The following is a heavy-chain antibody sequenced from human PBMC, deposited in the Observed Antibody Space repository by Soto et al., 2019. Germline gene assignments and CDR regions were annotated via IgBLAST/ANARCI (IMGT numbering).Heavy chain of an antibody. V-gene: IGHV1-18*01. CDR1: GYTFTSYG. J-gene: IGHJ5*02. D-gene: IGHD5-18*01. Sequence: ASVKVSCKASGYTFTSYGISWVRQAPGQGLEWMGWISAYNGSTSYAQKFQGRVTMTRDTSTSTVYMELSSLRSEDTAVYYCARDQTIQLWLRGWFDPWGQGTLVTVSS. CDR3: ARDQTIQLWLRGWFDP. CDR2: ISAYNGST.